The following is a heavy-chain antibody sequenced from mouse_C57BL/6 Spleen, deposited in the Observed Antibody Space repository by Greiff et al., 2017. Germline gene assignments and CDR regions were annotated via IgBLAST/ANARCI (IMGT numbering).Heavy chain of an antibody. J-gene: IGHJ3*01. CDR3: ARAYYDYDEVFAY. CDR1: GFSLTSYG. Sequence: QVHVKQSGPGLVQPSQSLSITCTVSGFSLTSYGVHWVRQSPGKGLAWLGVVWSGGSTDYNAAFISRLSISKDNSKSQVFFKMNSLQADDTAIYYCARAYYDYDEVFAYWGQGTLVTVSA. V-gene: IGHV2-2*01. CDR2: VWSGGST. D-gene: IGHD2-4*01.